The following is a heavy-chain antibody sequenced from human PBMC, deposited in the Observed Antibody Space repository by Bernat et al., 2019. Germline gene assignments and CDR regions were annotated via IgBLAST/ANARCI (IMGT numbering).Heavy chain of an antibody. V-gene: IGHV3-48*01. D-gene: IGHD1-26*01. CDR3: ARDSISGSSSKYFDY. CDR1: GFIFNSYS. J-gene: IGHJ4*02. Sequence: DVQLVQSGGDLVQPGGSLRLSCAASGFIFNSYSMNWVRQAPGKGLEWVSYISDTGNTIYYADSVKGRFTISRDNAKNSVFLQMNSLRAEDTAVYYCARDSISGSSSKYFDYWPGNAGHRLL. CDR2: ISDTGNTI.